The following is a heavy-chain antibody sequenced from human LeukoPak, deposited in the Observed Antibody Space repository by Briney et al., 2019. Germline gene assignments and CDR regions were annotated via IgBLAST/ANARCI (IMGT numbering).Heavy chain of an antibody. V-gene: IGHV3-11*04. CDR2: ISSSGSTI. CDR3: ARDRIPYSTYYYGMDV. Sequence: GGSLRLSCAASGFTFSDYYMSWIRQAPGKGLEWVSYISSSGSTIYYADSVKGRFTISRDNAKNSLYLQMNSLRAEDTAVYYCARDRIPYSTYYYGMDVWGQGTTVTVSS. J-gene: IGHJ6*02. CDR1: GFTFSDYY. D-gene: IGHD6-13*01.